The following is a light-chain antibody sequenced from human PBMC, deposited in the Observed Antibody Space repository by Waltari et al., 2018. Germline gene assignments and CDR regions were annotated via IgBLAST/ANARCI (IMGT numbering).Light chain of an antibody. Sequence: QSVLTQPPSVSGAPGQRVTISCTGRSSHIGAGYDVRWYQQLPGTAPKLLIYGNRNRPSGVPDRFSGSKSGTSASLAITGRQAEDEADYYGQSYDSSLGGSVFGGGTKLTVL. CDR2: GNR. CDR3: QSYDSSLGGSV. J-gene: IGLJ2*01. V-gene: IGLV1-40*01. CDR1: SSHIGAGYD.